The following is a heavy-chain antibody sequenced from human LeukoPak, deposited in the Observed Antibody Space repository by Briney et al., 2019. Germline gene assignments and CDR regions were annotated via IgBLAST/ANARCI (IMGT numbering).Heavy chain of an antibody. CDR2: ISGSGGSI. D-gene: IGHD5-18*01. Sequence: SGGSLRLSCAASGFTLSSYGMGWVRQAPGKGLEWVSVISGSGGSIYYADSVKGRFTISRDNSKNTLYLQMSSLRAEDTAVYYCVREGTGGYRYDWGQGTLVTVSS. CDR1: GFTLSSYG. CDR3: VREGTGGYRYD. V-gene: IGHV3-23*01. J-gene: IGHJ4*02.